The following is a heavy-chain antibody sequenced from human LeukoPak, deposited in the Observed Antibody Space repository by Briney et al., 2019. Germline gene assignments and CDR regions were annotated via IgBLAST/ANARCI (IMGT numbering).Heavy chain of an antibody. CDR1: GYTFTGYY. Sequence: ASVKVSCKASGYTFTGYYIHWVRQAPGQGLEWMGWINPDSGDTIYGQKFQGRVTMTRDTSSNSVYMDLSRLRSDDTAVYYCAREVSSNWYFDYWGQGTLVAVSS. J-gene: IGHJ4*02. CDR3: AREVSSNWYFDY. CDR2: INPDSGDT. V-gene: IGHV1-2*02. D-gene: IGHD6-13*01.